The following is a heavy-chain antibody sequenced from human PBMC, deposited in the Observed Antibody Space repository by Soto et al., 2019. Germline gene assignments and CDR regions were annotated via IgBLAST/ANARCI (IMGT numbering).Heavy chain of an antibody. CDR2: IIPIQGKA. D-gene: IGHD2-21*01. J-gene: IGHJ6*03. V-gene: IGHV1-69*02. Sequence: QVQLVQSGAELKKPGSSVKVSCEASGGSFISYSFTWVRQAPGQGLEWMGRIIPIQGKANYALKFQDRVTITADRSTRTAYMELRSLRPEDTAMYYCAKSLLFVDHAYMDVWGKGTTVTVSS. CDR3: AKSLLFVDHAYMDV. CDR1: GGSFISYS.